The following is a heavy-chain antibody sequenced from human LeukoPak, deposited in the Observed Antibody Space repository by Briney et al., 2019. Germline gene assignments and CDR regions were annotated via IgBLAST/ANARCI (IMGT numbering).Heavy chain of an antibody. V-gene: IGHV1-69*13. Sequence: SVKVSCKASGGTFSSYAISWVRQAPGQGLEWMGGIIPIFGTANYAQKFQGRVTITADESTSTAYMELSSLRSEDTAVYYCARMFPTGTTEGAFDIWGQGTMVTVSS. D-gene: IGHD1-1*01. J-gene: IGHJ3*02. CDR3: ARMFPTGTTEGAFDI. CDR1: GGTFSSYA. CDR2: IIPIFGTA.